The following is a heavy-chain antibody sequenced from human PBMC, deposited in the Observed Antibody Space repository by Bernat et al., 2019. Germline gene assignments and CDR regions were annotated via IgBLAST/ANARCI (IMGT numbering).Heavy chain of an antibody. D-gene: IGHD3-10*01. J-gene: IGHJ4*02. V-gene: IGHV3-15*07. CDR2: IKSKTDGGTT. CDR1: GFTFSNAW. Sequence: EVQLVESGGGLVKPGGSLRLSCAASGFTFSNAWMNWVRQAPGKGLEWVGRIKSKTDGGTTDYAAPVKGRFTISRDDSKNTLYLQMNSLKTEDTAVYYCTTDPTYYYGSGSYYPDDYWGQGTLVTVSS. CDR3: TTDPTYYYGSGSYYPDDY.